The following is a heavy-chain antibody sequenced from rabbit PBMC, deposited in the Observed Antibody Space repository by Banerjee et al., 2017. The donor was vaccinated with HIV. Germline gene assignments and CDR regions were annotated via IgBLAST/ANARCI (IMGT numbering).Heavy chain of an antibody. J-gene: IGHJ4*01. V-gene: IGHV1S45*01. CDR2: IYNGDGST. Sequence: VESGGGLVQPEGSLTLTCKASGFTLSSYWMCWVRQAPGKGLELIACIYNGDGSTWYASWVNGRFTISKTSSTTVTLQMTSLTAADTATYFCARDLAGVIGWNFNLWGPGTLVTVS. CDR3: ARDLAGVIGWNFNL. CDR1: GFTLSSYW. D-gene: IGHD4-1*01.